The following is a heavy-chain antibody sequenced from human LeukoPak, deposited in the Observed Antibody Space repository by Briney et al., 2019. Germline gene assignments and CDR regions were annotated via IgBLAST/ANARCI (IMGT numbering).Heavy chain of an antibody. Sequence: GGSLRLSCAASGFTFSDSYMTWVRQAPGKGVEWVAYISGSGHDINYSDSVKGRFTISRDNAKNSLYLQMNSLRVEDTAVYYCARGGAARPDFWGQGTLVTVSS. CDR1: GFTFSDSY. CDR2: ISGSGHDI. CDR3: ARGGAARPDF. V-gene: IGHV3-11*06. J-gene: IGHJ4*02. D-gene: IGHD6-6*01.